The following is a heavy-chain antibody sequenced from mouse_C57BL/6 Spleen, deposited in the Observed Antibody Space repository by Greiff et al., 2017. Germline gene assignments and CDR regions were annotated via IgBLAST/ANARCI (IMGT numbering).Heavy chain of an antibody. J-gene: IGHJ2*01. CDR3: ARGAGSSNYFDY. D-gene: IGHD1-1*01. CDR2: ISSGSSTI. V-gene: IGHV5-17*01. CDR1: GFTFSDYG. Sequence: EVKVVESGGGLVKPGGSLKLSCAASGFTFSDYGMHWVRQAPEKGLEWVAYISSGSSTIYYADTVKGRFTISRDNAKNTLFLQMTSLRSEDTAMYYCARGAGSSNYFDYWGQGTTLTVSS.